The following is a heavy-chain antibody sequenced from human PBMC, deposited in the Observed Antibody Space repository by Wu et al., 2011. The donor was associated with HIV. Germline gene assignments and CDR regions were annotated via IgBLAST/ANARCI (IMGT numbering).Heavy chain of an antibody. CDR1: GYTFTGYY. J-gene: IGHJ4*02. V-gene: IGHV1-2*02. CDR2: INPNSGGT. CDR3: ARVEARDFWSGYYDY. D-gene: IGHD3-3*01. Sequence: QVQLVQSGAEVKKPGASVKVSCKASGYTFTGYYMHWVRQAPGQGLEWMGWINPNSGGTNYAQKFQGRVTMTRDTSISTAYMELSSLRSDDTAVYYCARVEARDFWSGYYDYWGQGTRGHRLL.